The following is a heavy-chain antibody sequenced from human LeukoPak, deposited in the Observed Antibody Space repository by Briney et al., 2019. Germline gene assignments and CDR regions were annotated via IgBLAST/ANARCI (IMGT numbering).Heavy chain of an antibody. Sequence: GRSLRLSCAASGFTFEDHVMHWVRQAPGKGLEWVSSISWSGDRMGYADAVKGRFTISRDNAKNSLFLQMNSLRVEDTALYYCARDLGGSATTVWGQGTLVTVSS. J-gene: IGHJ4*02. CDR2: ISWSGDRM. CDR1: GFTFEDHV. D-gene: IGHD2-2*01. CDR3: ARDLGGSATTV. V-gene: IGHV3-9*01.